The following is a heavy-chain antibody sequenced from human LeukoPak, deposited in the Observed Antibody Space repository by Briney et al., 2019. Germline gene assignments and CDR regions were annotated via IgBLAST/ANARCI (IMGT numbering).Heavy chain of an antibody. J-gene: IGHJ6*02. D-gene: IGHD3-22*01. CDR1: GFTFNRCW. CDR2: INPDGRDT. V-gene: IGHV3-7*01. CDR3: AKVVVEDSSGYYYVDYYYYGMDV. Sequence: GGSLRLSCVVSGFTFNRCWMNWVRQAPGKGLEWVAHINPDGRDTYYVDSVKGRFTISRDNSKNTLYLQMNSLRAEDTAVYYCAKVVVEDSSGYYYVDYYYYGMDVWGQGTTVTVSS.